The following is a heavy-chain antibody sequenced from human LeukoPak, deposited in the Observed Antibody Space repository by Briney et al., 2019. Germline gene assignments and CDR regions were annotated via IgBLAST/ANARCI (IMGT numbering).Heavy chain of an antibody. CDR2: INPSGGST. V-gene: IGHV1-46*01. Sequence: ASVKVSCKASGYTFTSYYMHWVRQPPGQGLEWMGIINPSGGSTSYAQKFQGRVTMTRDTSTSTVYLELSSLRSEDTAVYYCARRGSCYNVADYWGQGTLVTVSP. J-gene: IGHJ4*02. CDR3: ARRGSCYNVADY. CDR1: GYTFTSYY. D-gene: IGHD1-26*01.